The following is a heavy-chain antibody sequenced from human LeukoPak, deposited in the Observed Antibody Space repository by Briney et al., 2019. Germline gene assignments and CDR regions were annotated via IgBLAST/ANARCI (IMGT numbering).Heavy chain of an antibody. Sequence: SETLSLTCTVSGGSISSSNYYWGWIRQPPGKGLEWIGSVYSSGSTYYNPSLKSRFTISVDTSKNQFSLKLNSVTAADTAVYYCARLSCSSTTCYFPNAFDIWGQGTMVTVSS. J-gene: IGHJ3*02. V-gene: IGHV4-39*01. CDR1: GGSISSSNYY. CDR2: VYSSGST. CDR3: ARLSCSSTTCYFPNAFDI. D-gene: IGHD2-2*01.